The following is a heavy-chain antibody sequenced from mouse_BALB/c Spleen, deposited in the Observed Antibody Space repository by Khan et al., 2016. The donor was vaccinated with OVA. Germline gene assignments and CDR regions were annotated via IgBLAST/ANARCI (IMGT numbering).Heavy chain of an antibody. CDR1: GFTFSTYG. CDR3: TRLAYYYDSEGFAY. V-gene: IGHV5-6*01. J-gene: IGHJ3*01. Sequence: EVKLLESGGDLVKPGGSLKLSCAASGFTFSTYGMSWVRQTPDKRLEWVATVSTCGGYTYYPDSVKGRFTISRDNAKNTLYLQMSGLKTEDTAMFYCTRLAYYYDSEGFAYWGQGTLVTVSA. CDR2: VSTCGGYT. D-gene: IGHD1-1*01.